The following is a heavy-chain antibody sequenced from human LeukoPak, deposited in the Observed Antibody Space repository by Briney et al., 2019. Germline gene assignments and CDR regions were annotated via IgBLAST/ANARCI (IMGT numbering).Heavy chain of an antibody. J-gene: IGHJ3*02. CDR2: IKSKTDGGTT. CDR3: TTDYAARSAFDI. D-gene: IGHD2-2*01. Sequence: PGGSLRLSCAASGFTFSSAWMSWVRQAPGKGLEWVGRIKSKTDGGTTDYAAPVKGRFTISRDDSKNTLYLQMNSLKTEDTAVYYCTTDYAARSAFDIWGQGTMVTVSS. V-gene: IGHV3-15*01. CDR1: GFTFSSAW.